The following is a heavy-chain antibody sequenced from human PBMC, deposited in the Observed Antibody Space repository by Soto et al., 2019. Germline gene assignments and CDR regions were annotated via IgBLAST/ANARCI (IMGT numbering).Heavy chain of an antibody. CDR3: WAANHDVFDI. D-gene: IGHD2-15*01. V-gene: IGHV3-15*01. CDR1: GFTFSNAW. Sequence: EVQLVESGGGLVRPGGSLRLSCAASGFTFSNAWMIWVRQAPGKGLEWVGRIKRKTDGGTTHYAAPVIGRFTISRDDSKNTLYLQMNSLTTDDTAVYYCWAANHDVFDIWGQGTMVTVSS. CDR2: IKRKTDGGTT. J-gene: IGHJ3*02.